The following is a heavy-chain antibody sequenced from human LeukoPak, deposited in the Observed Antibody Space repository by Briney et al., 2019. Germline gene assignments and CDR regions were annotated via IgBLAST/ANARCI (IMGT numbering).Heavy chain of an antibody. J-gene: IGHJ4*02. D-gene: IGHD1-14*01. Sequence: GGSLRLSCAASGFTFSDYWMHWVRQVPGKGLVWVSRINSGGSRTTYADSVKGRYTISRDNAKNTLYLQMDSLRAEDAGVYYCARSNQADDYWGQGTLVTVSS. CDR3: ARSNQADDY. CDR1: GFTFSDYW. V-gene: IGHV3-74*01. CDR2: INSGGSRT.